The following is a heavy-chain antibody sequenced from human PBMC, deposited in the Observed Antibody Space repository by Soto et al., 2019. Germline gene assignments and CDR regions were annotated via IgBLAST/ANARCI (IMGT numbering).Heavy chain of an antibody. J-gene: IGHJ4*02. Sequence: GGSLRLSCAASGFTFSSYDMQWVRQATGKGLEWVSAIGTAGDTYYPGSVKGRFTISRDNAKNSLFLQMNSLRAEDTAVYYCAREGKKRWLWSLQSLEYFDYWGQGTLVTVSS. CDR1: GFTFSSYD. V-gene: IGHV3-13*04. D-gene: IGHD5-18*01. CDR2: IGTAGDT. CDR3: AREGKKRWLWSLQSLEYFDY.